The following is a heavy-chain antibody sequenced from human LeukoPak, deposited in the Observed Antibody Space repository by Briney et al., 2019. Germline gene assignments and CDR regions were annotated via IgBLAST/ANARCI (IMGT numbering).Heavy chain of an antibody. D-gene: IGHD2-2*01. J-gene: IGHJ2*01. V-gene: IGHV4-39*07. CDR1: GGSISSSSYY. CDR3: ARVPRGIVVVPAEPSFWYFDL. Sequence: SETLSLTCTVSGGSISSSSYYWGWIRQPPGRGREGVGSIYYSGSTYYNPSLKSRVTISVAPSKNQFSLKLSSVTAADTAVYYCARVPRGIVVVPAEPSFWYFDLWGRGTLVTVSS. CDR2: IYYSGST.